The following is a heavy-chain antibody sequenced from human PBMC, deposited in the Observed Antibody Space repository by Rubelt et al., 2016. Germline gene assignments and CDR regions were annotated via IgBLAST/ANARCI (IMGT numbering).Heavy chain of an antibody. CDR3: ASGRDPFDY. V-gene: IGHV3-23*01. D-gene: IGHD2-21*02. J-gene: IGHJ4*02. Sequence: GGSLRLSCAASGFTFSNYAMSWVRQAPGKGLEWVSTITISGGSTDYADSVKGRFTISRDNTKNSLYLRMNSLRAEDTAVYYCASGRDPFDYWGQGTLVTVSS. CDR2: ITISGGST. CDR1: GFTFSNYA.